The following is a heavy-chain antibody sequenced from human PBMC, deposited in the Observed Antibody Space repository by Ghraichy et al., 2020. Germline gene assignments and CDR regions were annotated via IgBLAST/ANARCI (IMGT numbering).Heavy chain of an antibody. CDR3: ARLWMGATPYSSGMDV. D-gene: IGHD1-26*01. Sequence: SGPTLVKPTQTLTLTCTFSGFSLSTSGMCVSWIRQPPGKALEWLARIDWDDDKYYSTSLKTRLTISKDTSKNQVVLTMTNMDPVDTATYYCARLWMGATPYSSGMDVWGQGTTVTVSS. V-gene: IGHV2-70*11. J-gene: IGHJ6*02. CDR1: GFSLSTSGMC. CDR2: IDWDDDK.